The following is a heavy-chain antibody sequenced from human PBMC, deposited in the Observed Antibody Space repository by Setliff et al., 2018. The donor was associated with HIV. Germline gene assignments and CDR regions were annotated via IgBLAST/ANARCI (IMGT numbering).Heavy chain of an antibody. CDR2: ISGSGGST. CDR3: AKDHLVVVPADNDWFDP. CDR1: GFTFSSYA. V-gene: IGHV3-23*01. D-gene: IGHD2-2*01. J-gene: IGHJ5*02. Sequence: PGGSLRLSCAASGFTFSSYAMSWVRQAPGKGLEWVSAISGSGGSTYYADSVKGRFTISRDNSKNTLYLQMNSLRAEDTAVCYCAKDHLVVVPADNDWFDPWGQGTLVTVSS.